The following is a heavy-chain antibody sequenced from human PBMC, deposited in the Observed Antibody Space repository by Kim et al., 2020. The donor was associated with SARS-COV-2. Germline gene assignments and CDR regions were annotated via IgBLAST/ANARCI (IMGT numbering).Heavy chain of an antibody. CDR1: GFTVSSKH. J-gene: IGHJ6*01. CDR2: IYTDGTT. D-gene: IGHD3-10*01. CDR3: ASAQQYYGSGIYSHYYGM. V-gene: IGHV3-53*01. Sequence: GGSLRLSCAASGFTVSSKHMSWVRQAPGKGLEWVSVIYTDGTTYYADSVKGRFTISSDNSTNTLFLQMNSLRAEDTAVYYCASAQQYYGSGIYSHYYGM.